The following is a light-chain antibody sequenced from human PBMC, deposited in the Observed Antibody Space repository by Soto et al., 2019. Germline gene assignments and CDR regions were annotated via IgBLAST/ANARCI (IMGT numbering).Light chain of an antibody. CDR1: SSDVGGYNY. V-gene: IGLV2-14*01. CDR3: SSYTSSSTLV. J-gene: IGLJ1*01. Sequence: ALTQPASVSGSPGQSITVSCTGTSSDVGGYNYVSWYQQHPGKAPKLMIYDVSNRPSGVSNRFSGSKSGNTASLTISGLQAEDEADYYCSSYTSSSTLVFGTGTKVTVL. CDR2: DVS.